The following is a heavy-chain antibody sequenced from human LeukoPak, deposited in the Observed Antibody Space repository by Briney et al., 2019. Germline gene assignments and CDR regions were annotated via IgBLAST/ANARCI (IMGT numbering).Heavy chain of an antibody. Sequence: PGGSLRLSCAASGFTVSSNYMSWVRQAPGKGLEWVSIIYSGGNTYYADSVKGRFTISRGNSKNTLYLQMNSLRAEDTAVYYCARHLYFDYWGQGTLVTVSS. CDR3: ARHLYFDY. CDR2: IYSGGNT. J-gene: IGHJ4*02. V-gene: IGHV3-53*01. CDR1: GFTVSSNY.